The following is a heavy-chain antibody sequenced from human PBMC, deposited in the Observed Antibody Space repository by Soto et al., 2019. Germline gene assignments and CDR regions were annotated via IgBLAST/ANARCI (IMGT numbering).Heavy chain of an antibody. CDR3: ARPNSGSWNYFDY. CDR1: GFTFSSYA. J-gene: IGHJ4*02. Sequence: GGSLRLSCAASGFTFSSYAMHWVRQAPGKGLEWVAVISYDGSNKYYADSVKGRFTISRDNSKNTLYLQMNSLRAEDTAVYYCARPNSGSWNYFDYWGQGTLVTVSS. D-gene: IGHD6-13*01. V-gene: IGHV3-30-3*01. CDR2: ISYDGSNK.